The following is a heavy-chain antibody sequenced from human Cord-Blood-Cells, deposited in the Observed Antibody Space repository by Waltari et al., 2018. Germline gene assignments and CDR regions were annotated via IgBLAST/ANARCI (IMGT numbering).Heavy chain of an antibody. CDR2: IYYSGST. CDR3: ARDRPIFGVVIDAFDI. CDR1: ACSISSGGYY. D-gene: IGHD3-3*01. J-gene: IGHJ3*02. Sequence: QVQLQESGPGLVKPSQTLSLTCTVSACSISSGGYYWSWIPQPPGKGLEWIGYIYYSGSTYYNPSLKSRVTISVDTSKNQFSLKLSSVTAADTVVYYCARDRPIFGVVIDAFDIWGQGTMVTVSS. V-gene: IGHV4-31*03.